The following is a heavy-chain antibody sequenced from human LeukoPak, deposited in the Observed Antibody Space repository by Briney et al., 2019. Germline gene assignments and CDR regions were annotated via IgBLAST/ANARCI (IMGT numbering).Heavy chain of an antibody. V-gene: IGHV1-69*06. D-gene: IGHD6-13*01. CDR2: IIPIFGTA. CDR1: GGTFSSYA. CDR3: AKDWGAAAGTPYYFDY. J-gene: IGHJ4*02. Sequence: ASVKVSCKASGGTFSSYAISWVRQAPGQGLEWMGGIIPIFGTANYAQKFQGRVTITADKSTSTAYIELSSLRSEDTAVYYCAKDWGAAAGTPYYFDYWGQGTLVTVSS.